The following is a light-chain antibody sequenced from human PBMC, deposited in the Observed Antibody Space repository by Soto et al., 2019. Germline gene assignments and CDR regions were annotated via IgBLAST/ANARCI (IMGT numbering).Light chain of an antibody. CDR3: QSYDTFNGV. Sequence: NFMLTQPHSVSESPGKTVTISCTRSSGNIAYNYVQWYQQRPGSVPSIVIFENNQRPSGVPDRFSGSIDSSSNSASLTISGLKTEDEADYYCQSYDTFNGVFGGGTKRTVL. CDR2: ENN. V-gene: IGLV6-57*04. J-gene: IGLJ3*02. CDR1: SGNIAYNY.